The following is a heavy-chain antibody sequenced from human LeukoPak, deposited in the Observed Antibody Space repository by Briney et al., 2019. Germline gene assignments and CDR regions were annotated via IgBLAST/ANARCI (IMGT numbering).Heavy chain of an antibody. CDR2: ISAYDYRT. Sequence: ASVKVSCKASGFSFNKYGFSWVRQAPGQGPEWMGWISAYDYRTNYAQNFQGRVTLTTDTSTTTAYMELTSLTSDDTAVYYCAREYGSGSYTGIDYWGQGTLVTVSS. J-gene: IGHJ4*02. V-gene: IGHV1-18*01. CDR3: AREYGSGSYTGIDY. D-gene: IGHD3-10*01. CDR1: GFSFNKYG.